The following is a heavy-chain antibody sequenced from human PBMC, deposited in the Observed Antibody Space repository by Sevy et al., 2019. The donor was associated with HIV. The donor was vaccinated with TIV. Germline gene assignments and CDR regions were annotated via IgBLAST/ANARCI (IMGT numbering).Heavy chain of an antibody. Sequence: ASVKVSCKASGGTFSSYAISWVRQAPGQGLEWMGGIIPIFGTANYPQKFQGRVTITADESTSTAYMELSSLRSEDTAVYYCARDPFRREVVAATLYYYYGMDVWGQGTTVTVSS. CDR3: ARDPFRREVVAATLYYYYGMDV. CDR2: IIPIFGTA. V-gene: IGHV1-69*13. CDR1: GGTFSSYA. J-gene: IGHJ6*02. D-gene: IGHD2-15*01.